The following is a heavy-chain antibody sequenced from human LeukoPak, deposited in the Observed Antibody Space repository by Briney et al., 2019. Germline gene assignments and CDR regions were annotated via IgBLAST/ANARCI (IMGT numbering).Heavy chain of an antibody. CDR1: GFTFSSYS. CDR3: AADYCSGGSCYFFDY. V-gene: IGHV3-48*01. Sequence: GGSLRLSCAASGFTFSSYSMNWVRQAPGKGLEWVSYISSSSSTIYYADSVKGRFTISGDNAKNSLYLQMNSLRAEDTAVYYCAADYCSGGSCYFFDYWGQGTLVTVSS. CDR2: ISSSSSTI. D-gene: IGHD2-15*01. J-gene: IGHJ4*02.